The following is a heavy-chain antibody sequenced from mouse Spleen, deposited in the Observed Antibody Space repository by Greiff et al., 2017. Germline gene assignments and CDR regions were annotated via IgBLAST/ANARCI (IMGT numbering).Heavy chain of an antibody. Sequence: VQRVESGPELVKPGASVKISCKASGYTFTDYYINWVKQRPGQGLEWIGWIFPGSGSTYYNEKFKGKATLTVDKSSSTAYMLLSSLTSEDSAVYFCARRDLLWLRRNAMDYWGQGTSVTVSS. V-gene: IGHV1-75*01. D-gene: IGHD2-2*01. J-gene: IGHJ4*01. CDR1: GYTFTDYY. CDR2: IFPGSGST. CDR3: ARRDLLWLRRNAMDY.